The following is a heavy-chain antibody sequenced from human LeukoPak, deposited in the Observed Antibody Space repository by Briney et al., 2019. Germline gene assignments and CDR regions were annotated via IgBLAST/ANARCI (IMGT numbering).Heavy chain of an antibody. CDR1: GFTFTTYW. CDR2: IKQDGSEK. Sequence: GGSLRLSCAASGFTFTTYWMSWVRQAPGKGLEWVANIKQDGSEKYYMDSVKGRFTTSRDNAKNSLYLQMSSLRAEDTAVYYCARVAAAVPDQWGQGTLVTVSS. V-gene: IGHV3-7*04. J-gene: IGHJ5*02. CDR3: ARVAAAVPDQ. D-gene: IGHD6-13*01.